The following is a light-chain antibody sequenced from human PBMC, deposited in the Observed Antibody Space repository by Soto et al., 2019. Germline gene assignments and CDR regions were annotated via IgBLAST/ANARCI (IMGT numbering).Light chain of an antibody. Sequence: DIQTTQSPSSLSASVGDRVSITCRASQSISTHLSWYQQKPGKAPKLLIYAASSLQSWVPSRFTGSGSGTDFTLTISSLQPEDFATYYCQQSYTYWWTFGQGTKVDIK. V-gene: IGKV1-39*01. CDR1: QSISTH. J-gene: IGKJ1*01. CDR2: AAS. CDR3: QQSYTYWWT.